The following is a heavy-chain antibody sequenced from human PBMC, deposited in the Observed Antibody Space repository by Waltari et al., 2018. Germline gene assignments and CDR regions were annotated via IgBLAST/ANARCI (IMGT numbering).Heavy chain of an antibody. V-gene: IGHV1-69*02. CDR2: IIPSLGIA. Sequence: QVQLVQSGAEVKKPGSSVKVSCKASGGTFSSYTISWVRQAPGQGLEWMGRIIPSLGIANYAQKFQGRVTITADKSTSTAYMELSSLRSEDTAVYYCARGEAGDAFDIWGQGTMVTVSS. CDR3: ARGEAGDAFDI. J-gene: IGHJ3*02. CDR1: GGTFSSYT.